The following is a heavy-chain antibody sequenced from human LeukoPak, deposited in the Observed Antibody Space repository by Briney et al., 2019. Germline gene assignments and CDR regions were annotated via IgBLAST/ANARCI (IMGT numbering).Heavy chain of an antibody. CDR2: IYYSGST. J-gene: IGHJ6*02. V-gene: IGHV4-59*08. D-gene: IGHD2-21*01. CDR1: GGSINRYY. CDR3: ARQVVIYGLDV. Sequence: SETLSLTCTVSGGSINRYYWSWIRQPQGKGLEWIGYIYYSGSTDYNPSLKSRVTISIDTSKNHFSLKLSSVTAADTAVYYCARQVVIYGLDVWGQGTTVTVSS.